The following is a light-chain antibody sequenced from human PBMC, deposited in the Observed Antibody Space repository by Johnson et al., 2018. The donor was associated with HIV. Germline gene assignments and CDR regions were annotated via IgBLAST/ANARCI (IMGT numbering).Light chain of an antibody. CDR3: GTWDSSLSAGGV. CDR2: DNN. J-gene: IGLJ1*01. V-gene: IGLV1-51*01. Sequence: QAVLTQPPSVSAAPGQKVTISCSGSSSNIGNNYVSWYQQLPGTAPKLLIYDNNKRPSGIPDRFSGYKSGTSATLGITGLQTGDEAEYYCGTWDSSLSAGGVFGTGTKVTVL. CDR1: SSNIGNNY.